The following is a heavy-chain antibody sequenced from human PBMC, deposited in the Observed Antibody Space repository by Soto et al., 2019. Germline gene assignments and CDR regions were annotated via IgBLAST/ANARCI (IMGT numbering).Heavy chain of an antibody. CDR2: ISTYNGDT. V-gene: IGHV1-18*01. CDR3: VKDRRTEAYGMEV. J-gene: IGHJ6*02. Sequence: ASVKVSCKASGYTFTRSGISWVRQAPGQGLEWMGWISTYNGDTNYAQTFQGRFTISRDNSQNTLYLQMNSLRAEDTAVYYCVKDRRTEAYGMEVWGQGTTVTVSS. CDR1: GYTFTRSG. D-gene: IGHD2-21*01.